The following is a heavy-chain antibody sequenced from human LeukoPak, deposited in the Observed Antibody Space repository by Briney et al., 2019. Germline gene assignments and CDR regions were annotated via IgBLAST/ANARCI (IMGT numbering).Heavy chain of an antibody. D-gene: IGHD2-15*01. J-gene: IGHJ4*02. CDR3: ARDAAGMADY. CDR1: GGSISSSSYY. Sequence: SETLSLTCTVSGGSISSSSYYWGWIRQPPGKGLEWIGSIYYSGSTYYNPSLKSRVAISVDTSKNQFSLKLSSVTAADTAVYYCARDAAGMADYWGQGTLVTVSS. CDR2: IYYSGST. V-gene: IGHV4-39*07.